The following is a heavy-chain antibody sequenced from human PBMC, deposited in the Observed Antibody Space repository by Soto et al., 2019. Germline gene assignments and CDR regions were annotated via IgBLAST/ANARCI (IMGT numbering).Heavy chain of an antibody. CDR2: IDPSSGGT. CDR3: ARALYSGNDYRSPFDY. V-gene: IGHV1-2*02. J-gene: IGHJ4*02. D-gene: IGHD5-12*01. CDR1: GYTFTGSY. Sequence: ASVKVSCKASGYTFTGSYIHWVRQAPGQGFEWMGWIDPSSGGTDFAQKFQGRVTMTRDTSITTAYMELSSLRSDDTAVFYCARALYSGNDYRSPFDYWGQGTQVTVSS.